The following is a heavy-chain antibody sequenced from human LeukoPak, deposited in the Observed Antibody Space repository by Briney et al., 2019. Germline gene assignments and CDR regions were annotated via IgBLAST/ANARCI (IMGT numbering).Heavy chain of an antibody. D-gene: IGHD3-10*01. CDR3: ARVHYYGSGIQRTNYGMDV. CDR1: GGTFSSYS. J-gene: IGHJ6*02. Sequence: SVKVSCKASGGTFSSYSISWVRQAPGQGLEWMGGIIPIFGTANYAQKFQGRVTITADESTSTAYMELSSLRSEDTAVYYRARVHYYGSGIQRTNYGMDVWGQGTTVTVSS. CDR2: IIPIFGTA. V-gene: IGHV1-69*13.